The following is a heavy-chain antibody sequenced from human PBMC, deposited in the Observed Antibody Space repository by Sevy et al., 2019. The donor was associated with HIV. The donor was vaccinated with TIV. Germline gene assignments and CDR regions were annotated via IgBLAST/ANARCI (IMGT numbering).Heavy chain of an antibody. D-gene: IGHD6-19*01. CDR1: GGSISSDY. J-gene: IGHJ5*02. CDR2: IYYSGST. V-gene: IGHV4-59*01. CDR3: ARDGGSGWFWFDP. Sequence: SETLSLTCSVSGGSISSDYWSWIRQPPGKGLEWIGYIYYSGSTNYNPSLKSRVTISVDTSKNQVSLKVSSVTAPDTADYYCARDGGSGWFWFDPWGQGTLVTVSS.